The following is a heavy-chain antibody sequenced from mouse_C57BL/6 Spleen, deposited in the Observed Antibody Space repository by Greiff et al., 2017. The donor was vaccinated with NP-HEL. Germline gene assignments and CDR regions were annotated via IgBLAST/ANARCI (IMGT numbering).Heavy chain of an antibody. CDR1: GFSLTSYG. V-gene: IGHV2-2*01. J-gene: IGHJ1*03. CDR2: IWSGGST. D-gene: IGHD2-4*01. Sequence: QVQLKESGPGLVQPSQSLSITCTVSGFSLTSYGVHWVRQSPGKGLEWLGVIWSGGSTDYNAAFISRLSISKDNSKSQVFFKMNSLQADDTAIYYCARNYGDYDVGWYFDVWGTGTTVTVSS. CDR3: ARNYGDYDVGWYFDV.